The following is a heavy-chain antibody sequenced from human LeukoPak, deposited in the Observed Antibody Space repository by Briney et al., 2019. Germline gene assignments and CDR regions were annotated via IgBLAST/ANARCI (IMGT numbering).Heavy chain of an antibody. CDR2: ISSSGSTI. CDR1: GFTFSSYE. J-gene: IGHJ3*02. V-gene: IGHV3-48*03. Sequence: GGSLRLSCAASGFTFSSYEMNWVRQAPGKGLEWVSYISSSGSTIYYADSVKGRFTISRDNAMNSLYLQMNSLRAEDTAVYYCARGLRYFDWLLCGDFDIWGQGTMVTVSS. CDR3: ARGLRYFDWLLCGDFDI. D-gene: IGHD3-9*01.